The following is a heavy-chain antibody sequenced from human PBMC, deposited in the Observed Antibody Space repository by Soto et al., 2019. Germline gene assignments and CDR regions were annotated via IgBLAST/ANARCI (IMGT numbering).Heavy chain of an antibody. CDR1: GFTFSSYG. CDR2: ISYDGSNK. V-gene: IGHV3-30*18. Sequence: QVQLVESGGGVVQPGRSLRLSCAASGFTFSSYGMHWVRQAPGKGLEWVAVISYDGSNKYYAASVKGRFTISRDNSKNTLYLQMNSLRAEDTAVYYCAKDKETAMVTYAYWGQGTLVTVCS. CDR3: AKDKETAMVTYAY. D-gene: IGHD5-18*01. J-gene: IGHJ4*02.